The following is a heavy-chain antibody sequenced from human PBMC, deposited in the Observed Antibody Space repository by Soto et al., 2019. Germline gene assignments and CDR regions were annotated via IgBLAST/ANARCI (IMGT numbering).Heavy chain of an antibody. CDR1: GGTFSSYA. CDR2: IIPIFGTA. CDR3: ARGNRYCISTSCPNNY. V-gene: IGHV1-69*12. Sequence: QVQLVQSGAEVKKPGSSVKVSCKASGGTFSSYAISWVRQAPGQGLEWMGGIIPIFGTANYAQKFQGRVTITADESTSTAYMGLSSLRSEDTAVYYCARGNRYCISTSCPNNYWGQGTLVTVSS. J-gene: IGHJ4*02. D-gene: IGHD2-2*01.